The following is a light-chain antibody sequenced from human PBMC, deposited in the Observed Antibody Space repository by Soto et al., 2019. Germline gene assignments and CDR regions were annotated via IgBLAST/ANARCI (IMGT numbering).Light chain of an antibody. CDR3: QQYGNSPFT. CDR1: QSISSTS. J-gene: IGKJ5*01. CDR2: GAS. V-gene: IGKV3-20*01. Sequence: EIVLTQSPGTLSLSLGERATLSCRASQSISSTSLAWYQQKPGQAPRLLIYGASIRATGIPDRFSGSESGTDFTLTISRLEPEDFVVYYCQQYGNSPFTFGQGTRLEIK.